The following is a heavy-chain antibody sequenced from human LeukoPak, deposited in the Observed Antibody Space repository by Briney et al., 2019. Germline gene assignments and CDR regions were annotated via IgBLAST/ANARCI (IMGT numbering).Heavy chain of an antibody. Sequence: QSGGSLRLSCAVSGFTFSNYWMTWVRQAPGKGLEWVANIKPDGGEKYYVDSVKGRFSISRDNAENSLYLKMSSLRAEDTAVYYCARGRVISGGKSAYFGMDVWGKGTTVTVSS. J-gene: IGHJ6*04. CDR2: IKPDGGEK. CDR1: GFTFSNYW. CDR3: ARGRVISGGKSAYFGMDV. V-gene: IGHV3-7*03. D-gene: IGHD2-15*01.